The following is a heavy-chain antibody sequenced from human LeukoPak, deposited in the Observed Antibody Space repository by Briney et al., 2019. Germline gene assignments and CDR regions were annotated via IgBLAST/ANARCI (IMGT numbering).Heavy chain of an antibody. CDR3: ARLTSTWYGGQDF. J-gene: IGHJ4*02. V-gene: IGHV3-48*03. D-gene: IGHD6-13*01. CDR1: GFTFSSYE. CDR2: LSSSGSTM. Sequence: GGSLRLSCAASGFTFSSYEMNWVRQAPGKGLEWISYLSSSGSTMYYADSVKGRFTISRDNAKNSLYLQMNSLRAEDTALYYCARLTSTWYGGQDFWGQGTLVTVSS.